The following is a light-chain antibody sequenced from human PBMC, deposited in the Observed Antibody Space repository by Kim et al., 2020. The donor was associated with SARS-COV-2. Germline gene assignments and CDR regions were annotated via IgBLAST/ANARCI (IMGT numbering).Light chain of an antibody. CDR1: RSNIGSNT. Sequence: ELTQPPSVSGTPGQRVIISCSGSRSNIGSNTVSWYKHLPGTTPKRLIYGNSQRPSGVPDRFSGSKSATSASLAISGLQSEDEGDYYCATWDDSLNAWVFGGGTQLTVL. J-gene: IGLJ3*02. V-gene: IGLV1-44*01. CDR2: GNS. CDR3: ATWDDSLNAWV.